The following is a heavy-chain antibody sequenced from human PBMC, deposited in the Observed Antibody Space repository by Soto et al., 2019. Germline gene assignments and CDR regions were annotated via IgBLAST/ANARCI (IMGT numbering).Heavy chain of an antibody. D-gene: IGHD6-19*01. CDR3: AKDRTPKPAVAGTLYFDY. V-gene: IGHV3-23*01. CDR2: ISGSGGST. CDR1: GFTFSSYA. Sequence: GGSLRLSCAASGFTFSSYAMSWVRQAPGKGLEWVSAISGSGGSTYHADSVKGRFTISRDNSKNTLYLQMNSLRAEDTAVYYCAKDRTPKPAVAGTLYFDYWGQGTLVTVSS. J-gene: IGHJ4*02.